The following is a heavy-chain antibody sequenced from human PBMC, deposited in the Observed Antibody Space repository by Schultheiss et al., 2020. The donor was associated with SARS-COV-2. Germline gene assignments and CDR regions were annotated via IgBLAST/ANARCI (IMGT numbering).Heavy chain of an antibody. Sequence: GGSLRLSCAASGFTFSSYNMNWVRQAPGKGLEWVSLIYSGGSTYYADSVKGRFTISRDNSKNTLYLQMNSLRADDTAVYYCARDHVAGGVIVGRWGQGTLVTVSS. CDR1: GFTFSSYN. CDR2: IYSGGST. D-gene: IGHD3-16*02. V-gene: IGHV3-66*02. CDR3: ARDHVAGGVIVGR. J-gene: IGHJ4*02.